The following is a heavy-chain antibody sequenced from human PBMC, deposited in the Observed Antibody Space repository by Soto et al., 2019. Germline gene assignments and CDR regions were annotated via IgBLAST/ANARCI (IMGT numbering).Heavy chain of an antibody. CDR1: GYSFTGYH. V-gene: IGHV1-2*04. CDR3: ARGDSTDCSNGVCSFFYNHDMDV. D-gene: IGHD2-8*01. Sequence: GASVKVSCKASGYSFTGYHIHCVLRSPVQWLDWLGRINPKSGGTSTAQKFQGWVTMTTDTSISTASMELTRLTSDDTAIYYCARGDSTDCSNGVCSFFYNHDMDVWGQGTTVTVS. J-gene: IGHJ6*02. CDR2: INPKSGGT.